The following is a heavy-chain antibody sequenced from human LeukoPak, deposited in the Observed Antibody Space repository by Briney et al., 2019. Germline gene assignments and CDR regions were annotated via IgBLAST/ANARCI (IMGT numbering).Heavy chain of an antibody. J-gene: IGHJ4*02. D-gene: IGHD6-13*01. CDR3: ARGVGSWFDY. CDR2: ISSSSSYI. Sequence: GGSLRLSCVVSGFSFSSYWMTWVRQAPGKGLEWVSSISSSSSYIYYADSVKGRFTISRDNAKNSLYLQMNSLRAEDTAVYYCARGVGSWFDYWGQGTLVTVSS. V-gene: IGHV3-21*01. CDR1: GFSFSSYW.